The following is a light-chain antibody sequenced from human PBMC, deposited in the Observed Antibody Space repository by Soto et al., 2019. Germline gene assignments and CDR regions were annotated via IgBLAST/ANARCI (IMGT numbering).Light chain of an antibody. CDR3: QQSYRNPIT. Sequence: DMQMTKSASSLSASVGDRVAITYRASQSISNYLNWYQQKPGKAHNLLIHAAPSLQSGVPPRFSGSGSGTDFTLTISSLQPEDFATCFCQQSYRNPITFGQGTRLEIK. CDR2: AAP. V-gene: IGKV1-39*01. J-gene: IGKJ5*01. CDR1: QSISNY.